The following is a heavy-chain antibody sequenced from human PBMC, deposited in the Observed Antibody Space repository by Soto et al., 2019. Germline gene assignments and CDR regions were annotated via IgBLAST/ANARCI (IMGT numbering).Heavy chain of an antibody. CDR3: AREHYYDSSGYYLY. J-gene: IGHJ4*02. Sequence: QVQLVQSGAEVKKPGASVKVSCKASGYTFTSYAMHWVRQAPGQRLEWMGWINAGNGNTKYSQKFQGRVTITRDTSASTAYLELSSLRSDDTAVYYCAREHYYDSSGYYLYWGQGTLVTVSS. V-gene: IGHV1-3*01. CDR2: INAGNGNT. D-gene: IGHD3-22*01. CDR1: GYTFTSYA.